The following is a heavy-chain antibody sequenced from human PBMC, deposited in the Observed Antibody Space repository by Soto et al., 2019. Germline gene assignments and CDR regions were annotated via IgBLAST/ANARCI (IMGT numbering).Heavy chain of an antibody. CDR2: ISYDGSNK. CDR1: GFTFSSYG. J-gene: IGHJ5*01. D-gene: IGHD2-15*01. Sequence: QPGGSLRLSCAASGFTFSSYGMHWVRQAPGKGLEWVAVISYDGSNKYYADSVKGRFTISRDNAKNSLYLQMNSLRVEDTAVYYCAREAGSTPKDSWGQGTQVTVS. V-gene: IGHV3-30*03. CDR3: AREAGSTPKDS.